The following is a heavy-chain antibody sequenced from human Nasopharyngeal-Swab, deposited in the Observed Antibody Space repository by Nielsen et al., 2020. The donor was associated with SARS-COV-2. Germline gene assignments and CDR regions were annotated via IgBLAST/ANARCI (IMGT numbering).Heavy chain of an antibody. CDR2: IIPIFGTA. D-gene: IGHD3-3*01. CDR1: GGTFSSYA. V-gene: IGHV1-69*06. CDR3: ARAYDLQNWFDP. J-gene: IGHJ5*02. Sequence: SVKVSCKASGGTFSSYAISWVRQAPGQGLEWMGGIIPIFGTANYAQKFQGRVTITADKSTSTAYMELSSLRSEDTAVYYCARAYDLQNWFDPWGQGTLVTVSS.